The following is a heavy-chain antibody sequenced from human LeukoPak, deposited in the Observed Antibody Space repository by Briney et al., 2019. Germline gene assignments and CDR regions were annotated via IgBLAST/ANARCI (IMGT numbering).Heavy chain of an antibody. Sequence: SVKVSCKASGGTFSSYAISWVRQAPGQGLEWMGGIIPIFGTANYAQKFQGRVTITTDESTSTAYMELSSLRSEDTAVYYCAKATWYGGNPSGAFDIWGQGTMVTVSS. CDR2: IIPIFGTA. V-gene: IGHV1-69*05. J-gene: IGHJ3*02. CDR1: GGTFSSYA. CDR3: AKATWYGGNPSGAFDI. D-gene: IGHD4/OR15-4a*01.